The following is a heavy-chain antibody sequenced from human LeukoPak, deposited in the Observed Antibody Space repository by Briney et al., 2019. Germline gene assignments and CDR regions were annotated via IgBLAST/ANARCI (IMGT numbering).Heavy chain of an antibody. CDR1: GGSFSGYY. CDR2: INHSGST. CDR3: AREEDYSNSGYWYFDL. J-gene: IGHJ2*01. V-gene: IGHV4-34*01. D-gene: IGHD4-11*01. Sequence: SETLSLTCAVYGGSFSGYYGSWIRQPPGKGLEWMGEINHSGSTNYNPSLKSRVTISVDTSKNQFSLKLSSVTAADTAVYYCAREEDYSNSGYWYFDLWGRGTLVTVSS.